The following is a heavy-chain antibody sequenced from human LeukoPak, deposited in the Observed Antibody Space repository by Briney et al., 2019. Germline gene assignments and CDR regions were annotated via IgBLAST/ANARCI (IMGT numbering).Heavy chain of an antibody. CDR1: GFTFSDYY. V-gene: IGHV3-30*02. Sequence: GGSLRLSCAASGFTFSDYYMSWIRQAPGKGLEWVAFIRYDGSNKYYADSVKGRFTISRDNSKNTLYLQMNSLRAEDTAVYYCAKEDDYWGQGTLVTVSS. J-gene: IGHJ4*02. CDR2: IRYDGSNK. CDR3: AKEDDY.